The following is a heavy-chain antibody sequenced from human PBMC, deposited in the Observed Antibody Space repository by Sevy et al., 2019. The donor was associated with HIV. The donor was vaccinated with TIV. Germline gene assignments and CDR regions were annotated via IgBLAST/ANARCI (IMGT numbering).Heavy chain of an antibody. CDR2: ISSSSSYI. CDR1: GFTFSSYS. V-gene: IGHV3-21*01. CDR3: ARVHYYDSSGYYYRSYDAFDI. D-gene: IGHD3-22*01. J-gene: IGHJ3*02. Sequence: GGSLRLSCAASGFTFSSYSMNWVRQAPGKGLEWVSSISSSSSYIYYADSVKGRFTISRDNAKNSLYLQMNSLRAEGTAVYYCARVHYYDSSGYYYRSYDAFDIWGQGTMVTVSS.